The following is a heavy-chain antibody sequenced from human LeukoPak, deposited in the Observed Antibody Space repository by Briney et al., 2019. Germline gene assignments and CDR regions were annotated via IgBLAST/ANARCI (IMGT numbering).Heavy chain of an antibody. Sequence: GGSLRLSCSASGFRFSRFAMHWVRQAPGKGLEYVSSITTDGDTTDYADSVKGRFTISRDNSKNTLYLQMSSLRAGDTAVYYCVAVGGLDPWGQGTLVTVSS. V-gene: IGHV3-64D*09. D-gene: IGHD2-2*01. CDR3: VAVGGLDP. CDR1: GFRFSRFA. J-gene: IGHJ5*02. CDR2: ITTDGDTT.